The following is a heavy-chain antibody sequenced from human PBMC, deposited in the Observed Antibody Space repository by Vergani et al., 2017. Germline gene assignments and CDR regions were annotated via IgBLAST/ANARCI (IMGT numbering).Heavy chain of an antibody. Sequence: EVQLVESGGGLVKPGGSLRLSCAASGFTFSSYSMNWVRQAPGKGLEWVSSISSSSSYIYYADSVKGRFTISRDNSKNTLYLQMGSLRAEDMAVYYCARGKYCSSTSCYKGYFDYWGQGTLVTVSS. CDR2: ISSSSSYI. V-gene: IGHV3-21*01. CDR3: ARGKYCSSTSCYKGYFDY. J-gene: IGHJ4*02. CDR1: GFTFSSYS. D-gene: IGHD2-2*02.